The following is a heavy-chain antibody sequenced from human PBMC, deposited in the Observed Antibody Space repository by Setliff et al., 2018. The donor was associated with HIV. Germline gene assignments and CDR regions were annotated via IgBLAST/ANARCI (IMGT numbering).Heavy chain of an antibody. D-gene: IGHD6-13*01. CDR3: ARQSTMAAAAFDY. Sequence: PSETLSLTCAAYGGSLSGHFWSWIRQPPGKGLEWIGEINRSGSTNYNSSLKSRVTMSVDTSKRQFSLKLASVTAADTAIYYCARQSTMAAAAFDYWGQGTLVTVSS. CDR2: INRSGST. CDR1: GGSLSGHF. J-gene: IGHJ4*02. V-gene: IGHV4-34*01.